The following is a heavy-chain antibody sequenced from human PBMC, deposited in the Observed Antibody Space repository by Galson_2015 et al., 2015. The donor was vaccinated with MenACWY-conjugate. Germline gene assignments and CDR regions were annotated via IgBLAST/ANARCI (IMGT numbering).Heavy chain of an antibody. CDR2: ISYDGSNK. D-gene: IGHD1-26*01. Sequence: SLRLSCAASGFSFSSYDMHWVRQAPGKGLDWVAVISYDGSNKYYADSVKGRITISRDKNTLYLEMISLRVEDTAVYYCARVYSGSPDYGMDVWGQGTTVTVSS. V-gene: IGHV3-30*04. CDR3: ARVYSGSPDYGMDV. CDR1: GFSFSSYD. J-gene: IGHJ6*02.